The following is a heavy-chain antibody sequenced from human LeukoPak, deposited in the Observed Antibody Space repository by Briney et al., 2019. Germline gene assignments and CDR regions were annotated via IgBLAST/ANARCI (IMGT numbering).Heavy chain of an antibody. Sequence: SSETLSLTCTVSGGSISSSSYYWGWIRQPPGKGLEWIGSIYYSGSTYYNPSLKSRVTISVDTSKNQFSLKLSSVTAADTAVYYCARLVPYSSSWYDSWDWFDPWGQGTLVTVSS. CDR3: ARLVPYSSSWYDSWDWFDP. CDR1: GGSISSSSYY. D-gene: IGHD6-13*01. V-gene: IGHV4-39*01. J-gene: IGHJ5*02. CDR2: IYYSGST.